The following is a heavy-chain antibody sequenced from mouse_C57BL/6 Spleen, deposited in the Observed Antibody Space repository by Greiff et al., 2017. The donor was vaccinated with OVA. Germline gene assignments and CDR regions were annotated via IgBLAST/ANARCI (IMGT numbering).Heavy chain of an antibody. CDR2: IYPGDGDT. Sequence: QVQLKQSGPELVKPGASVKISCKASGYAFSSSWMNWVKQRPGKGLEWIGRIYPGDGDTNYNGKFKGKATLTADKSSSTAYMQLSSLTSEDSAVYFCARPSTVVATNYFDYWGQGTTLTVSS. D-gene: IGHD1-1*01. V-gene: IGHV1-82*01. CDR3: ARPSTVVATNYFDY. CDR1: GYAFSSSW. J-gene: IGHJ2*01.